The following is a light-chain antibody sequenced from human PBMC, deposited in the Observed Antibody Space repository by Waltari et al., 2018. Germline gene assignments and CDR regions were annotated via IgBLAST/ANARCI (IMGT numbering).Light chain of an antibody. Sequence: QPETGPRYVMKVNGDCGRSTGDAIPDRCSGSSSGAERYLTISSLQAEDEADYYCQTGGHGTWVFGGGTKLTVL. J-gene: IGLJ3*02. CDR2: VNGDCGR. CDR3: QTGGHGTWV. V-gene: IGLV4-69*01.